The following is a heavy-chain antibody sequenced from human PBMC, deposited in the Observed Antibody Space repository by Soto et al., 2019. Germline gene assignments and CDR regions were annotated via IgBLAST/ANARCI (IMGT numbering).Heavy chain of an antibody. CDR1: GGSVSSSDYY. V-gene: IGHV4-61*03. CDR2: IYYTGTT. D-gene: IGHD2-15*01. Sequence: SETLSLTCTVSGGSVSSSDYYWSWIRQSPGKGLEWIGYIYYTGTTNCNPSLKSRVTISVDTFKNHFSLKLSSVTAADTAVYYCARVAESLVAFDFWGQGTLVTVSS. J-gene: IGHJ4*02. CDR3: ARVAESLVAFDF.